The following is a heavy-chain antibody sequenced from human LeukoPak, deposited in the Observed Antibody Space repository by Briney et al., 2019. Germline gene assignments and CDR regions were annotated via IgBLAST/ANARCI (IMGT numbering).Heavy chain of an antibody. V-gene: IGHV4-39*07. Sequence: SETLSLTCTVSGGSISSSSYYWGWIRQPPGKGLEWIGSIYYSGSTYYNPSLKSRVTISVDTSKNQFSLKLSSVTAADTAVYYCAKIAVAGTNWFDPWGQGTLVTVSS. J-gene: IGHJ5*02. D-gene: IGHD6-19*01. CDR2: IYYSGST. CDR3: AKIAVAGTNWFDP. CDR1: GGSISSSSYY.